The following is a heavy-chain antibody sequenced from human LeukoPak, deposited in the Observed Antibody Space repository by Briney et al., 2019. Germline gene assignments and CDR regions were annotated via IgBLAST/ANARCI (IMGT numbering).Heavy chain of an antibody. Sequence: GGSLRLSCAASGFTFSSYAMSWVRQAPGKGLEWVSAISGSGGSTYYADSVKGRFTISRDNSKNTLYLQMSSLRPEDTAVYYCAKDGFFGTGNWFDTWGQGTLVTVSS. V-gene: IGHV3-23*01. CDR2: ISGSGGST. J-gene: IGHJ5*02. CDR3: AKDGFFGTGNWFDT. D-gene: IGHD1-14*01. CDR1: GFTFSSYA.